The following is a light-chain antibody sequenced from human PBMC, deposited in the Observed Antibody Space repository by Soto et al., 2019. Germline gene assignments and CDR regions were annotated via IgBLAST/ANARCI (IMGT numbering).Light chain of an antibody. V-gene: IGLV2-11*01. J-gene: IGLJ1*01. CDR2: DVT. Sequence: QSVLTQPRSVSGSPGQSVAISCTGTSSDGGGYNYVSWYQQHPGKAPKLMIYDVTKRPSGVPDRFSASKSGNTASLTISGLQADDEADYYCCSYAGSYSYVFGTGTKVTVL. CDR1: SSDGGGYNY. CDR3: CSYAGSYSYV.